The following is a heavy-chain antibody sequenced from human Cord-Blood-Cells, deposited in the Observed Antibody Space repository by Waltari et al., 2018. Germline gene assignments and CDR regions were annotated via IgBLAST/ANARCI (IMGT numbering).Heavy chain of an antibody. CDR2: IYYSGST. V-gene: IGHV4-59*08. Sequence: VQLQESGPRLVKPSETLSLTCTVSGCPISTYYWIWIRQPPGKGLEWIEYIYYSGSTNYNPSLKSRVTISVDTSKNQFSLKLSSVTAADTAVYYGARHRMSSSSLGYWGQGTLVTVSS. D-gene: IGHD6-6*01. CDR1: GCPISTYY. CDR3: ARHRMSSSSLGY. J-gene: IGHJ4*02.